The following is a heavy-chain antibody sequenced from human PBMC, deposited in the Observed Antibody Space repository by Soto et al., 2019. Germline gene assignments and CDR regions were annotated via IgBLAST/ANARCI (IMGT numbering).Heavy chain of an antibody. CDR3: ARGIYQKYGMDV. D-gene: IGHD3-16*02. CDR1: EFTFNNYW. Sequence: GGSLRLSCAASEFTFNNYWIHWVRQFPGKGLVWVSRINTDGSSTDYADSVKGRFTISRDNAENTVYLQMNSLRGEDTALYYCARGIYQKYGMDVWGQGPTVTVSS. CDR2: INTDGSST. J-gene: IGHJ6*02. V-gene: IGHV3-74*01.